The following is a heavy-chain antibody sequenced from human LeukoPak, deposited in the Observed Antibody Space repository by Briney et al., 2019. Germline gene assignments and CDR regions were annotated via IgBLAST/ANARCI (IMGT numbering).Heavy chain of an antibody. D-gene: IGHD3-22*01. CDR1: GFTFSNYG. V-gene: IGHV3-33*01. CDR2: VYSDGTNK. J-gene: IGHJ4*02. CDR3: ARDKSSGYVDY. Sequence: PGGSLRLSCAASGFTFSNYGIHWVRQAPGRGLEWVAVVYSDGTNKYYADSVKGRFTVSRDNSKNTVYVQMSSLRVEDTAVYYCARDKSSGYVDYWGQGTLVTVSA.